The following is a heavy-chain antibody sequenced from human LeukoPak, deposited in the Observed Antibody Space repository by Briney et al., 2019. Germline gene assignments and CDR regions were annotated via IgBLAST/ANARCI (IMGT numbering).Heavy chain of an antibody. Sequence: GGSLRLSCAASGFTFSSYEMNWVRQAPGKGLEWVSYISSSGSTLYYADSVKGRFTVSRDNAKNSLYLQMNSLRAEDTAVYYCAREDYGGNSDWFDPWGQGTLVTVSS. CDR2: ISSSGSTL. CDR1: GFTFSSYE. CDR3: AREDYGGNSDWFDP. J-gene: IGHJ5*02. V-gene: IGHV3-48*03. D-gene: IGHD4-23*01.